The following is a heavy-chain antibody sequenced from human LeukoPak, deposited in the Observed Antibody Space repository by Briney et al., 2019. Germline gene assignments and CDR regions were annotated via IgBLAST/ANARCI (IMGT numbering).Heavy chain of an antibody. D-gene: IGHD5-18*01. Sequence: ASVKVSCKASGYTFTSYDINWVRQATGQGLEWMGIINPSGGSTSYAQKFQGRVTMTRDMSTSTVYMELSSLRSEDTAVYYCAREEEAWLQGTNWFDPWGQGTLVSVSS. CDR1: GYTFTSYD. J-gene: IGHJ5*02. V-gene: IGHV1-46*01. CDR2: INPSGGST. CDR3: AREEEAWLQGTNWFDP.